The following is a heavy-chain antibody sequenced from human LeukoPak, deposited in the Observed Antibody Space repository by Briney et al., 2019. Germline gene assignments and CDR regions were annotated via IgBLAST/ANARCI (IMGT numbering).Heavy chain of an antibody. V-gene: IGHV4-59*01. CDR3: ARIPAVVTAYYGMDV. D-gene: IGHD2-21*02. CDR2: IYYSGST. J-gene: IGHJ6*02. CDR1: GGSISSYY. Sequence: PSETLSLTCTVSGGSISSYYWSWIRQPPGKGLEWIGYIYYSGSTNYNPSLKSRVTISVDTSKNQFSLKLSSVTAADTAVYYCARIPAVVTAYYGMDVWGQGTTVTVSS.